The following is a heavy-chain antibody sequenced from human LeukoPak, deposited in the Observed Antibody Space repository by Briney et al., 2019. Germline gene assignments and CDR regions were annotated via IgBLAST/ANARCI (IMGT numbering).Heavy chain of an antibody. D-gene: IGHD1-26*01. Sequence: PGGSLRLSCVASGFAFTNYSMNWVRQAPGKGLEWVSHISFGSSAIYYADSVKGRFTISRDNSKNTLYLQMNSLRAEDTAVYYCTSGVGAPSTFDFWGQGTLVTVSS. CDR3: TSGVGAPSTFDF. CDR1: GFAFTNYS. V-gene: IGHV3-48*01. CDR2: ISFGSSAI. J-gene: IGHJ4*02.